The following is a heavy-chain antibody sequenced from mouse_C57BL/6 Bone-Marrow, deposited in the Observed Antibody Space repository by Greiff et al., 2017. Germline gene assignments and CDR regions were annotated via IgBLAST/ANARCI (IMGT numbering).Heavy chain of an antibody. D-gene: IGHD4-1*01. V-gene: IGHV14-4*01. J-gene: IGHJ3*01. CDR1: GFNIKDDD. Sequence: VQLQQSGAELVRPGASVKLSCTASGFNIKDDDMHWVKQRPEQGLEWIGWIDPENGDTEYASKFQGKATITADTSSNTAYLQLSSLTSEDTAVYYCSTSGARFAYWGQGTLVTVSA. CDR2: IDPENGDT. CDR3: STSGARFAY.